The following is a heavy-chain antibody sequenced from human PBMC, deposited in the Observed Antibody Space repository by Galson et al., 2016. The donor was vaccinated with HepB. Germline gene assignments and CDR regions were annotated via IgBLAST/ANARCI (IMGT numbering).Heavy chain of an antibody. CDR2: ISYRGGT. CDR3: ARGDYYGSGTYLGF. J-gene: IGHJ4*02. V-gene: IGHV4-59*01. Sequence: LSLTCTVSGGSISTYYWNWIRQPPAEGLEWIGYISYRGGTNYNPSLKSRVNIALDTSKNQFSLKLSSVTSADPAVYYCARGDYYGSGTYLGFWGQGTLVSVSS. CDR1: GGSISTYY. D-gene: IGHD3-10*01.